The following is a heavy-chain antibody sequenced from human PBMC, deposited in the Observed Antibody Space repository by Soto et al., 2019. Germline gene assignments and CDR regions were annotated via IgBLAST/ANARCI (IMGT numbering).Heavy chain of an antibody. J-gene: IGHJ5*02. V-gene: IGHV1-8*01. CDR2: MNPNSGNT. D-gene: IGHD3-10*01. CDR1: GYTFTGYD. Sequence: ASVKVSCKASGYTFTGYDINWVRQATGQGLEWMGWMNPNSGNTDYAQKFQGRVTMTRNTSISTAYMELSSLRSEDTAVYYCARVRYYYGSGSKTNWFDPWGQGTLVTVSS. CDR3: ARVRYYYGSGSKTNWFDP.